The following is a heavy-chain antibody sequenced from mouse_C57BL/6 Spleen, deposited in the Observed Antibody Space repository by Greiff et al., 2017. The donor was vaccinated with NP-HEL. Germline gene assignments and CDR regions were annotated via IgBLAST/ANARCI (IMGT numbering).Heavy chain of an antibody. CDR2: IRSKSNNYAT. CDR1: GFSFNTYA. D-gene: IGHD2-3*01. J-gene: IGHJ4*01. V-gene: IGHV10-1*01. Sequence: EVQRVESGGGLVQPKGSLKLSCAASGFSFNTYAMNWVRQAPGKGLEWVARIRSKSNNYATYYADSVKDRFTISRDDSESMLYLQMNNLKTGDTAMYYCVRQDYGYYRYYAMDYWGQGTSVTVSS. CDR3: VRQDYGYYRYYAMDY.